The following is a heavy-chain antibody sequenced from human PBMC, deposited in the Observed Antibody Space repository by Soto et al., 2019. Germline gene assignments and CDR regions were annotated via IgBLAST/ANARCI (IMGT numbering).Heavy chain of an antibody. D-gene: IGHD3-22*01. J-gene: IGHJ5*02. CDR2: ISGRGGRT. V-gene: IGHV3-23*01. Sequence: EVQLLESGGGLVQPGGSLRLSCAASGFTFSSYAMSWVRQAPGKGLEWVSAISGRGGRTYYADSVKGRFTISRDNSKNTLYLQMNSLRAEDTAVYYCAKVNFLKRYYDKGCWFDPWGQGTLVTVSS. CDR1: GFTFSSYA. CDR3: AKVNFLKRYYDKGCWFDP.